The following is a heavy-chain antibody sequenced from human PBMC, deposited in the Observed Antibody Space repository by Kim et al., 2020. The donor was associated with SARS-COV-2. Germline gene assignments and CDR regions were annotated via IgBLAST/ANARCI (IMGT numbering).Heavy chain of an antibody. J-gene: IGHJ3*01. V-gene: IGHV4-39*01. CDR3: ASFMVITTHATPLSDA. D-gene: IGHD2-15*01. CDR1: GGSISSSSYY. CDR2: NYYSGNT. Sequence: SETLSLTCTVFGGSISSSSYYWGWNRQLPGMGLEWIGNNYYSGNTYYNLSLKSRVTIYVDTYKNQFSLKLSSATAADPDFYYCASFMVITTHATPLSDA.